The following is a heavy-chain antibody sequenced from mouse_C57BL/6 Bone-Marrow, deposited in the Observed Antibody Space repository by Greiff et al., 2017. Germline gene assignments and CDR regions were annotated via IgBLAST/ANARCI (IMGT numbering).Heavy chain of an antibody. Sequence: QVQLQQPGAELVKPGASVKLSCKASGYTFTSYWMHWVKQRPGQGLEWIGMIHPNSGSTNYNEKFKSKATLTVDKPSSTAYMQLSSLTSEDSAVYYCARDVITTVDYWGQGTTLTVSS. CDR1: GYTFTSYW. CDR3: ARDVITTVDY. CDR2: IHPNSGST. V-gene: IGHV1-64*01. J-gene: IGHJ2*01. D-gene: IGHD1-1*01.